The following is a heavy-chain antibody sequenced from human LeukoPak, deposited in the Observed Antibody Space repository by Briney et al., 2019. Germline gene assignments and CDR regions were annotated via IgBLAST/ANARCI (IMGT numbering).Heavy chain of an antibody. J-gene: IGHJ3*02. V-gene: IGHV3-53*01. Sequence: GGSLRLSCTVSGFTVSSNSMSWVRQAPRKGLEWVSFIYIGGNTHYSDSVKGRFTISIDNSKNNLYLQMNSLRAEDTAVYYCAKGRSARAFDIWGQGTMVTVSS. CDR1: GFTVSSNS. CDR3: AKGRSARAFDI. CDR2: IYIGGNT.